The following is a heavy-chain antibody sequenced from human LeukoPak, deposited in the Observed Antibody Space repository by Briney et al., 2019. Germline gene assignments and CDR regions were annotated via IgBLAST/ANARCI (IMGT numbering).Heavy chain of an antibody. D-gene: IGHD3-22*01. CDR2: IRSKPNSYAT. V-gene: IGHV3-73*01. CDR1: GFIFSDSA. J-gene: IGHJ4*02. CDR3: TRCDGLDYDSSKSFDY. Sequence: PGGSLRLSCAASGFIFSDSAMHWVRQASGKGLEWVGRIRSKPNSYATAYAASVKGRFTISRDDSKNTAYLQMNSLKTEDTAVYYCTRCDGLDYDSSKSFDYWGQGTLVTVSS.